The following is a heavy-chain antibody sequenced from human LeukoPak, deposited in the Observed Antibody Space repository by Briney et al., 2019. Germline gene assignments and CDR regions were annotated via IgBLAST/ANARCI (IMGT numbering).Heavy chain of an antibody. D-gene: IGHD6-6*01. J-gene: IGHJ3*02. CDR1: GFTFSSYS. V-gene: IGHV3-23*01. Sequence: PGGSLRLSCAASGFTFSSYSMTWVRQAPGKGLEWVSTISGSGGSTYYADSVRGRFTVSRDNSKNTVYLQMNTLRAEDTAVYYCAKDRPFGGHVAARSAGAFDIWGQGTMVTVSS. CDR3: AKDRPFGGHVAARSAGAFDI. CDR2: ISGSGGST.